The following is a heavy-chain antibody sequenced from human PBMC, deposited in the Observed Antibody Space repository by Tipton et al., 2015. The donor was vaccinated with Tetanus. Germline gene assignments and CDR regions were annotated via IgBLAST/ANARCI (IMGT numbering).Heavy chain of an antibody. J-gene: IGHJ4*02. Sequence: TLSLTCTVSGGSISSSSYYWGWIRQPPGKGLEWIGSIYYSGSTYYNPSLKSRVTISVDTSKNQFSLKLSSVTAADTAVYYCARFYDSSGYYRRRYPSAFDYWGQGTLVTVSS. CDR3: ARFYDSSGYYRRRYPSAFDY. D-gene: IGHD3-22*01. V-gene: IGHV4-39*07. CDR1: GGSISSSSYY. CDR2: IYYSGST.